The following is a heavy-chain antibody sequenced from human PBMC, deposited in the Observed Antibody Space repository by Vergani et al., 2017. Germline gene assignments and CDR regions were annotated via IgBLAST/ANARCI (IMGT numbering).Heavy chain of an antibody. D-gene: IGHD6-6*01. CDR2: IIPIFGTA. CDR1: GGTFSSYA. V-gene: IGHV1-69*01. J-gene: IGHJ6*03. CDR3: ARDXREGIAARDYYYYYMDV. Sequence: QVQLVQSGAEVKKPGSSVKVSCKASGGTFSSYAISWVRQAPGQGLEWMGGIIPIFGTANYAQKFQGRVTITADESTSTAYMELSSLRSEDTAVYYCARDXREGIAARDYYYYYMDVWGKGTTVTVSS.